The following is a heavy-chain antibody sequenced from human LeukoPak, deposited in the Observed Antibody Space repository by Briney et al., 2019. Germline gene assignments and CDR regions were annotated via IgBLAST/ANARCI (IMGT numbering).Heavy chain of an antibody. Sequence: GGSLRLSCSASGFTFSSYAMHWVRQAPGKGLDYVSDISTNGGSTYYADSVKGRFTISRDNSKNTLYLQMSSLRAEDTAVYYCVKGHDYYYYGMDVWGQGTTVTVSS. CDR1: GFTFSSYA. J-gene: IGHJ6*02. CDR2: ISTNGGST. V-gene: IGHV3-64D*06. CDR3: VKGHDYYYYGMDV.